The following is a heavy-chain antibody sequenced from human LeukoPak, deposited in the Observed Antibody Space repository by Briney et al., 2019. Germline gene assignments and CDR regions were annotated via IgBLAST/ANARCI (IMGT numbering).Heavy chain of an antibody. CDR1: GFTVSSNY. V-gene: IGHV3-66*01. Sequence: GGSLRLSCAASGFTVSSNYISWVRQAPGKGLEWVSVIYSGGSTYYADSVKGRFTISRDNAKNSLYLQMNSLRAEDTAVYYCARDLAVGDSDYWGQGTLVTVSS. CDR3: ARDLAVGDSDY. CDR2: IYSGGST. D-gene: IGHD1-26*01. J-gene: IGHJ4*02.